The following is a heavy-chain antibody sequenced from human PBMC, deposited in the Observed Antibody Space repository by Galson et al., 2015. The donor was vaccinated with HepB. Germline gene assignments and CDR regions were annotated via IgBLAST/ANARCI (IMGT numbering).Heavy chain of an antibody. CDR1: GGTFSTCA. V-gene: IGHV1-69*13. CDR2: ITPMFGTA. CDR3: ARGYDSANYYYLY. D-gene: IGHD3-10*01. Sequence: SVKVSCKASGGTFSTCAISWVRQDPGQGLEWMGGITPMFGTANYAQKFQGRVTITADASTSTAYMELSSLTSEDTAVYYCARGYDSANYYYLYWGQGTLVTVSS. J-gene: IGHJ4*02.